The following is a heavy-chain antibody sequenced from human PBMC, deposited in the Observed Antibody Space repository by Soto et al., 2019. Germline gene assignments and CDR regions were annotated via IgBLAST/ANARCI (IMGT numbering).Heavy chain of an antibody. CDR3: ARGWLDYYYGMDV. D-gene: IGHD3-22*01. CDR1: GFTFNRYT. CDR2: ICSDSSNK. J-gene: IGHJ6*02. Sequence: GGSLRLSCAASGFTFNRYTMNWVRQAPGKGLEWVSFICSDSSNKYYADSVKGRFTISRDNSKNTLYMQMNSLRAEDTAVYYCARGWLDYYYGMDVWGQGTTVTVSS. V-gene: IGHV3-48*01.